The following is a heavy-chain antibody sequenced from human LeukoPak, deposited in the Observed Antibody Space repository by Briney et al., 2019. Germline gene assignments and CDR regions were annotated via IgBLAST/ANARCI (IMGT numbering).Heavy chain of an antibody. J-gene: IGHJ4*02. Sequence: GQSLKISCKGSGYSFPSYWIGWVRQMPGKGLEWMGIISPGDSDTRYSPSFQGQVTISADKSISTAFLQWSSLKASDTVMYYCVRLDSSGYYYAVYWGQGALVTVSS. D-gene: IGHD3-22*01. CDR2: ISPGDSDT. CDR3: VRLDSSGYYYAVY. CDR1: GYSFPSYW. V-gene: IGHV5-51*01.